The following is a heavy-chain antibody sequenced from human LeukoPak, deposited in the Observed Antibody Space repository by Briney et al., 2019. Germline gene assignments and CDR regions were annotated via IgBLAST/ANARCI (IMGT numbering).Heavy chain of an antibody. CDR2: SNPNSGGT. D-gene: IGHD6-6*01. Sequence: WASVKVSCKASGYTFTDYYMHWVRQAPGRGHEWMGWSNPNSGGTNYAQKFQDRVTMTRDMSTSTVYMELSSLRSEDTAVYYCARESIAARRVDYWGQGTLVTVSS. J-gene: IGHJ4*02. V-gene: IGHV1-2*02. CDR1: GYTFTDYY. CDR3: ARESIAARRVDY.